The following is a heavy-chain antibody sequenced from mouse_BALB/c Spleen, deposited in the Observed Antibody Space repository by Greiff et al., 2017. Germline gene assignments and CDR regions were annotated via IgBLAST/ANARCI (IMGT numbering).Heavy chain of an antibody. V-gene: IGHV2-6-7*01. CDR1: GFSLTGYG. CDR3: AMYYRYEGGYWYFDV. D-gene: IGHD2-14*01. CDR2: IWGDGST. Sequence: VQLQQSGPGLVAPSQSLSITCTASGFSLTGYGVNWVRQPPGKGLEWLGMIWGDGSTDYNSAIKSRLSTSTDNSNSQVFLKMISLQTDDTARYYCAMYYRYEGGYWYFDVWGAGTTVTVSS. J-gene: IGHJ1*01.